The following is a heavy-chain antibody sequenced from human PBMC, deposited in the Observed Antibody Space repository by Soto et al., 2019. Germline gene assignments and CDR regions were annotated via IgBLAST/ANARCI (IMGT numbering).Heavy chain of an antibody. V-gene: IGHV1-69*13. CDR2: IIPIFGTA. CDR3: AREVAAATKWFDP. D-gene: IGHD6-13*01. CDR1: GGTFSSYA. J-gene: IGHJ5*02. Sequence: GASVKVSCKASGGTFSSYAISWVRQAPGQGLEWMGGIIPIFGTANYAQKFQGRVTITADESTSTAYMELSSLRSEDTAVYYCAREVAAATKWFDPWGQGTLVTVSS.